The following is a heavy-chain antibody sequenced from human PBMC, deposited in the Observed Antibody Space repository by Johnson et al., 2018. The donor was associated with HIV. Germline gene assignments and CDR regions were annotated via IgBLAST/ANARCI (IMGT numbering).Heavy chain of an antibody. V-gene: IGHV3-11*04. CDR3: ARENWGQRMNAFDI. CDR2: ISSSGSTI. CDR1: GFTFSDYY. J-gene: IGHJ3*02. D-gene: IGHD7-27*01. Sequence: VQLVESGGGLVKPGGSLRLSCAASGFTFSDYYMTWIRQAPGKGLEWVSYISSSGSTIYYADSVKGRFTISRDNSKNTLYLQMNSLRAEDTAVYYCARENWGQRMNAFDIWGQGTMVTVSS.